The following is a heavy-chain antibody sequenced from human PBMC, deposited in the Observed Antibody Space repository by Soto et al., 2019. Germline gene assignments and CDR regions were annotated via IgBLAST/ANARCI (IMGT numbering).Heavy chain of an antibody. CDR1: GGTFSSYA. J-gene: IGHJ6*02. V-gene: IGHV1-69*17. D-gene: IGHD3-10*01. CDR3: ARGKSYYGSGKGIYDYYSLDV. Sequence: QVQLVQSGAEVKKPGSSVKVSCKSSGGTFSSYAISWVRQAPEQGLEWMGGVIPVFGLATYAQKVQGRVTITADKSTNTAYMEVSSLRSEDTAVYYCARGKSYYGSGKGIYDYYSLDVWGQGTTVTVSS. CDR2: VIPVFGLA.